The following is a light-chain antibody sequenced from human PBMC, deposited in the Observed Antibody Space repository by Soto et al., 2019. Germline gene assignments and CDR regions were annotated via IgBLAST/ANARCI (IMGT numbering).Light chain of an antibody. CDR3: QQYYDYPRT. CDR2: AAS. CDR1: QDISSY. V-gene: IGKV1-8*01. Sequence: AIRMTQSPSSFSASTGDRVTITCRASQDISSYLAWYQQKPGKAPKLLIYAASTLQSGVPSRFSGSGSGTDFTLTISRLQSEDFATYYCQQYYDYPRTFGQGTKVEIK. J-gene: IGKJ1*01.